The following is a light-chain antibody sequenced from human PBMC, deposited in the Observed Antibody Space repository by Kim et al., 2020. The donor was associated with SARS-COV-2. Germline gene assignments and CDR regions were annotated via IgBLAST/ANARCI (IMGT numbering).Light chain of an antibody. CDR2: GAS. Sequence: PGEGVTPSCRASQSVSSSYLTWYQQKPGQAPRLLIYGASTRATSIPARFSGSGSGTDFTLTISSLQPEDFAVYYCQQDYNLPPWTFGQGTKVDIK. CDR1: QSVSSSY. J-gene: IGKJ1*01. CDR3: QQDYNLPPWT. V-gene: IGKV3D-7*01.